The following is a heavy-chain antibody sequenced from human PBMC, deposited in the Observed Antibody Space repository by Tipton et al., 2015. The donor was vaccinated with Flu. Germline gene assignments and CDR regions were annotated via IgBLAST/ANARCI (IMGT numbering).Heavy chain of an antibody. D-gene: IGHD3-16*01. V-gene: IGHV3-30*02. CDR3: ARGFIRLCDY. J-gene: IGHJ4*02. CDR2: IQHDESDK. Sequence: GSLRLSCAASGFTFDSYGLHWVRQAPGKGLEWVAFIQHDESDKYYADSVKGRFTISRDNSKNALYLLISSLRPEDTAVYYCARGFIRLCDYWGQGTLVSVSS. CDR1: GFTFDSYG.